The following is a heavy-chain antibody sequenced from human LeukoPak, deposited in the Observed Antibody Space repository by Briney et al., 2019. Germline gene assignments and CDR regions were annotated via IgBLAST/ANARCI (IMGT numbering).Heavy chain of an antibody. J-gene: IGHJ4*02. D-gene: IGHD3-22*01. CDR1: GGSISSYY. Sequence: PSETLSLTCTVSGGSISSYYWSWIRQPPGKGLEWIGYIYYSGSTNYNPSLKSRVTISVDTSKNQFSLKLSSVTAADTAVYYCAAYYYDSSGYPRMKPTFDYWGQGTLVTVSS. CDR2: IYYSGST. CDR3: AAYYYDSSGYPRMKPTFDY. V-gene: IGHV4-59*12.